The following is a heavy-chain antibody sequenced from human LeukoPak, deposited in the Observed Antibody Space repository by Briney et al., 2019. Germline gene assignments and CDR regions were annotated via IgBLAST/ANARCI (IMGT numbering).Heavy chain of an antibody. J-gene: IGHJ4*02. CDR3: ARGCGGDCYATNFDY. D-gene: IGHD2-21*02. CDR2: INPSGGST. Sequence: ASVKVSCKASGYTFTSYYMHWVRQAPGQGLEWMGIINPSGGSTSYAQKFQGRVTMTRDTSTSTVYMELSSLRSEDTAVYDCARGCGGDCYATNFDYWGQGTLVTVSS. CDR1: GYTFTSYY. V-gene: IGHV1-46*01.